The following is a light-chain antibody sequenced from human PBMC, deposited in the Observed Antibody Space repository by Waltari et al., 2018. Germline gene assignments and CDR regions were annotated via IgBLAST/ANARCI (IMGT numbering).Light chain of an antibody. CDR1: QSVSSNY. J-gene: IGKJ4*01. V-gene: IGKV3-20*01. CDR2: DAS. CDR3: QQYATSPLT. Sequence: EIVLTQSPGTLSLSPGERASLSCKASQSVSSNYLARYQQKPGQTPRLLIYDASSRATGIPDRFSGSGSGTDFTLTISRLEPEDFAVFYCQQYATSPLTFGGGTKVEIK.